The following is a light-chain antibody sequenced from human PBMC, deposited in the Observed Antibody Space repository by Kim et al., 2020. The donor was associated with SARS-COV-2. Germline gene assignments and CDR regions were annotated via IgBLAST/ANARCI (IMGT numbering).Light chain of an antibody. CDR1: QDIGND. CDR2: AAS. Sequence: AIQMTQSPSSLSASVGDRVTITCRASQDIGNDLGWYQQKPGKAPKLLIYAASSLQSGVPSRFRGSGSGTDFTLTISSLQPEDFATYYDLQDNNYPYTFGRGTKLEI. J-gene: IGKJ2*01. CDR3: LQDNNYPYT. V-gene: IGKV1-6*01.